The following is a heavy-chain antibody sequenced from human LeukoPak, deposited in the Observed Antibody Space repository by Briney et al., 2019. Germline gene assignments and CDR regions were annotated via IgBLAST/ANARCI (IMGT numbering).Heavy chain of an antibody. CDR1: GGTFSSYA. CDR2: IIPIFGTA. V-gene: IGHV1-69*05. J-gene: IGHJ6*03. D-gene: IGHD2-2*01. Sequence: SVTVSCKASGGTFSSYAISWVRQAPGQGLEWMGGIIPIFGTANYAQKFQGRVTITTDESTSTAYMELSSLRSEDTAVYYCARGIVVVPAANTYYYYYMDVWGKGTTVTVSS. CDR3: ARGIVVVPAANTYYYYYMDV.